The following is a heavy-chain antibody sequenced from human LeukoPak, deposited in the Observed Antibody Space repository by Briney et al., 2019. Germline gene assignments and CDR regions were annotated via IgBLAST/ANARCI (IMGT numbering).Heavy chain of an antibody. V-gene: IGHV3-66*01. CDR2: ISSAGTT. Sequence: GGSLILSCAASGFTVSSSYMSWVRQAPGKGLEWVSIISSAGTTYYADSVKGRFTISRDNSKNTVYLQVNSLRDEDTAVYYCARDLEAANTYYFDYWGQGTMVTVSS. CDR3: ARDLEAANTYYFDY. D-gene: IGHD6-13*01. CDR1: GFTVSSSY. J-gene: IGHJ4*02.